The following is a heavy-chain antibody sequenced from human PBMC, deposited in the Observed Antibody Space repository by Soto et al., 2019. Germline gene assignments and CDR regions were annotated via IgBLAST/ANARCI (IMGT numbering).Heavy chain of an antibody. D-gene: IGHD1-1*01. Sequence: QVQLVQSGAEVKKPGSSVKISCKASGGTFRTAAFSWVRQAPGQGLEWMGGIIPIFPTPDYAQKFQGRVTITADESTTTTYMEMNSLRSEDTAIYYCARDKDRLQLGGNYYYIMDVWDQGTTVTVSS. CDR1: GGTFRTAA. V-gene: IGHV1-69*12. CDR2: IIPIFPTP. J-gene: IGHJ6*02. CDR3: ARDKDRLQLGGNYYYIMDV.